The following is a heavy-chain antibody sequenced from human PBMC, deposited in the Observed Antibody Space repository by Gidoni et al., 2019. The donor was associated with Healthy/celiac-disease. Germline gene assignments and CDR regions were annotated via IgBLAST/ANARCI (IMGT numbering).Heavy chain of an antibody. Sequence: QVQLVESGGGVVQPGRSLRLSCAASGFTFSSYAMHWVRQAPGKGLEWVAVISYDGSNKYYADSVKGRFTISRDNSKNTLYLQMNSLRAEDTAVYYCARDLRRVTMVQGVIMYWGQGTLVTVSS. CDR1: GFTFSSYA. D-gene: IGHD3-10*01. V-gene: IGHV3-30*04. CDR3: ARDLRRVTMVQGVIMY. J-gene: IGHJ4*02. CDR2: ISYDGSNK.